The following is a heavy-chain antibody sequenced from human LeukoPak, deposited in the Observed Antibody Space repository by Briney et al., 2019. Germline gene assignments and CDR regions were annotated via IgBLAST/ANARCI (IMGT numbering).Heavy chain of an antibody. CDR1: GFTFSSYA. CDR2: ISGSGGRT. CDR3: PKEELRWFGVGSRAPNWLEP. J-gene: IGHJ5*02. D-gene: IGHD3-10*01. Sequence: GGSLRLSCAASGFTFSSYAMSWVRQAPGKGLDWVSAISGSGGRTYYADSVKGRFTIPRHNSKNTLYLQMHSLRAEDTAVYYCPKEELRWFGVGSRAPNWLEPWGQGTLVTVSS. V-gene: IGHV3-23*01.